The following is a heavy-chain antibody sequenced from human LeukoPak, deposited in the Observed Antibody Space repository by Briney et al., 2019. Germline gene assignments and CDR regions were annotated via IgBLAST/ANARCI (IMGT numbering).Heavy chain of an antibody. Sequence: SETLSLTCTVSGYSISSGYSWGWIRQPPGKGLEWIGSIYYSGSTYYNPSLKSRVTISVDTSKNQFSLKLSSVTAADTAVYYCARGRLTANWYLDLWGRGTLVTVSS. V-gene: IGHV4-38-2*02. J-gene: IGHJ2*01. CDR1: GYSISSGYS. CDR3: ARGRLTANWYLDL. CDR2: IYYSGST. D-gene: IGHD4/OR15-4a*01.